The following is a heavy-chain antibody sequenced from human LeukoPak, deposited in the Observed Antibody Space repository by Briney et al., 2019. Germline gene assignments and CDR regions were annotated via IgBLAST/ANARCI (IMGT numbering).Heavy chain of an antibody. CDR3: AKNLYCGGGSCYPSALGMDV. V-gene: IGHV3-30-3*01. J-gene: IGHJ6*02. D-gene: IGHD2-15*01. CDR1: GITFSSYA. Sequence: GGSLRLSCAASGITFSSYAMHWVRQAPGKGLEWVAVISYDGSNKYYADSVKGRFTISRDNSKNTLFLQMNSLRAEDTAVYYCAKNLYCGGGSCYPSALGMDVWGQGTTVTVSS. CDR2: ISYDGSNK.